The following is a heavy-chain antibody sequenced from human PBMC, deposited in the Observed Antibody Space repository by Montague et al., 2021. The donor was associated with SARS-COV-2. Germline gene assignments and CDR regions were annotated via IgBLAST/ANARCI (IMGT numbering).Heavy chain of an antibody. V-gene: IGHV3-11*01. CDR2: MNTGGSRI. J-gene: IGHJ6*02. CDR1: GFIFSDSY. D-gene: IGHD1-26*01. Sequence: SLRLSCAASGFIFSDSYMTWIRQAPGKELEWVASMNTGGSRIYYANSVKGRFTMSRDNAKNSLYLQVNSLRAEDTAVYYCAKDQYVWGVWGQGTTVTVSS. CDR3: AKDQYVWGV.